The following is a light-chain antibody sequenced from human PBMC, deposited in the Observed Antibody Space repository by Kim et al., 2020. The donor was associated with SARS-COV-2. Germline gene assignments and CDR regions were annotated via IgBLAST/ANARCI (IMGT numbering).Light chain of an antibody. J-gene: IGLJ3*02. CDR1: SGYSNYK. CDR3: GADHGSGNNFVWV. Sequence: CTLSSGYSNYKVDWYQQRPGEGPRFVMRVGTGGIVRSKGDGIPERFSGLGSGLNRSPTIKNIQEEDESDYHCGADHGSGNNFVWVFGGGTQLTVL. CDR2: VGTGGIVR. V-gene: IGLV9-49*01.